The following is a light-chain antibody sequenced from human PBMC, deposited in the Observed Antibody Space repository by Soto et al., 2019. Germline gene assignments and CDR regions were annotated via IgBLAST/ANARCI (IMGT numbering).Light chain of an antibody. Sequence: DIQMTQSPSSLSASFGDRVTITCQASQNINNYLNWYQQKPGRAPKLLIYDASNLEAGVPSRFRGSGYGTDFTLTISSLQTEDFATYYCQQSYSSPPTFGQGTKVDIK. CDR3: QQSYSSPPT. J-gene: IGKJ1*01. V-gene: IGKV1-39*01. CDR1: QNINNY. CDR2: DAS.